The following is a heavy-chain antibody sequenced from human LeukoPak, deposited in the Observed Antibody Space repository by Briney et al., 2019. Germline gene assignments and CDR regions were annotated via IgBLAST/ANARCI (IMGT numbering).Heavy chain of an antibody. CDR2: ISGSGGST. Sequence: PGGTLRLSCAASGFTFSSYGMSWVRQAPGKGLEWVSAISGSGGSTYYADSVKGRFTISRDNSKKTLYLQMNSLRAEDTAVYYCAKDGFASAAVGPPLDDWGQGALVTVSS. CDR1: GFTFSSYG. CDR3: AKDGFASAAVGPPLDD. V-gene: IGHV3-23*01. D-gene: IGHD6-13*01. J-gene: IGHJ4*02.